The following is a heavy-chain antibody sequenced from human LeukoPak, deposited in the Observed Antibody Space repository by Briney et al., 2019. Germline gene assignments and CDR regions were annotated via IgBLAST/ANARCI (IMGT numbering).Heavy chain of an antibody. Sequence: SETLSLTCTVSGYSISSGYYWGWIRQPPGKGLEWIGLIYQSGTTYYNPSLKSRVTISSDRSNNHFSLKLSSVTAADTAVYYCARAKWELKNGFDFWGQGTMVTVSS. J-gene: IGHJ3*01. CDR1: GYSISSGYY. CDR3: ARAKWELKNGFDF. D-gene: IGHD1-26*01. CDR2: IYQSGTT. V-gene: IGHV4-38-2*02.